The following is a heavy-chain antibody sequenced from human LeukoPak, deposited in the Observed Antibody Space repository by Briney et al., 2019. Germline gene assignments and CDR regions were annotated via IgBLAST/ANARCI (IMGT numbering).Heavy chain of an antibody. V-gene: IGHV3-15*01. CDR3: TTDISSVYYFLKV. Sequence: KSGGSLRLSCAASGFTFSNAWMSWVRQAPGKGLEWVGRIKSKTDGGTTDYAAPVKGRFTISRDDSKNTLYLQMNSLKTEDTAVYYCTTDISSVYYFLKVWGQGTLVTVSS. CDR2: IKSKTDGGTT. D-gene: IGHD3-22*01. J-gene: IGHJ4*02. CDR1: GFTFSNAW.